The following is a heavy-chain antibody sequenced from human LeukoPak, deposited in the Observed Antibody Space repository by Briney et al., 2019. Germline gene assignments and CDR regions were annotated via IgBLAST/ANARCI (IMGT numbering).Heavy chain of an antibody. CDR1: GFTFDGYG. Sequence: PGGSLRLSCAASGFTFDGYGMSWFRQAPGKGLEWVSGINWNGGSTGYADSVKGRFTISRDNAKNSLYLQMNSLRAEDTALYYCARDHGDYGAFDIWGQGTMVTVSS. D-gene: IGHD4-17*01. CDR3: ARDHGDYGAFDI. J-gene: IGHJ3*02. CDR2: INWNGGST. V-gene: IGHV3-20*04.